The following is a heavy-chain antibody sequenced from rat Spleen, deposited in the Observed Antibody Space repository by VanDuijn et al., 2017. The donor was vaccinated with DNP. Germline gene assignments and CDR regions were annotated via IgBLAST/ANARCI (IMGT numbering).Heavy chain of an antibody. J-gene: IGHJ2*01. CDR3: ARHTLGINPYFDY. D-gene: IGHD1-9*01. Sequence: EVQLVESGGGLVQPGRSLKLSCAASGFTFSDYAMAWVRQAPKKGLEWVATIIYDGSSTYYRDSVKGRFTISRDNAKSTLYLQMDSLRSEDTATYYCARHTLGINPYFDYWGQGVMVTVSS. CDR1: GFTFSDYA. V-gene: IGHV5-17*01. CDR2: IIYDGSST.